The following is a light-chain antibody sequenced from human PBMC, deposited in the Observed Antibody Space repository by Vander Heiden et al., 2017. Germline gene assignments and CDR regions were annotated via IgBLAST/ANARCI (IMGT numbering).Light chain of an antibody. Sequence: SYQLTPPYPVSVSAGQTARITSPGGVRAKTFAGWFQQKPAHAPRVVVYKNSSAPSGTPGRFSGSSSRTTVTLTIGGAEVEDEADYYCYSAGDNNWVFGGGTKLTVL. CDR2: KNS. J-gene: IGLJ3*02. V-gene: IGLV3-27*01. CDR1: VRAKTF. CDR3: YSAGDNNWV.